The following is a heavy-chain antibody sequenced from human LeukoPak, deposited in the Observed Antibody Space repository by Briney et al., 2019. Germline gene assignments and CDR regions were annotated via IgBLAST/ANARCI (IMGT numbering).Heavy chain of an antibody. J-gene: IGHJ4*02. V-gene: IGHV1-2*02. CDR2: INPNSGGT. CDR3: ASLSGSGSYYPFDY. CDR1: GYTFIGYY. D-gene: IGHD3-10*01. Sequence: GASVKVSCKASGYTFIGYYMHWVRQAPGQGLEWMGWINPNSGGTKYAQNFQGRVTVTRDTSINTAYMELSRLRSDDTAVYYCASLSGSGSYYPFDYWGQGTLVTVSS.